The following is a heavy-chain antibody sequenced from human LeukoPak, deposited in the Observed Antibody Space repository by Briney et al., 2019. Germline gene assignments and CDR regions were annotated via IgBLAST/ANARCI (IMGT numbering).Heavy chain of an antibody. CDR2: TYYRSKWYN. V-gene: IGHV6-1*01. D-gene: IGHD1-26*01. CDR1: GDSVSSNSAT. Sequence: SQTLSLTCAISGDSVSSNSATWDWIRQSPSRGLEWLGRTYYRSKWYNDYVVSVKSRITINPDTSKNQFSLHLNFVTPEDTAVYYCARVGRSGTDYEYWGQGTLVTVSS. CDR3: ARVGRSGTDYEY. J-gene: IGHJ4*02.